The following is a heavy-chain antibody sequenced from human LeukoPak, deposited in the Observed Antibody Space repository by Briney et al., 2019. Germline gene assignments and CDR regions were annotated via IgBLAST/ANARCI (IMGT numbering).Heavy chain of an antibody. CDR3: ARDGIAAGDY. J-gene: IGHJ4*02. CDR2: MNPNSGNT. Sequence: ASVKVSCKASGYTFTSYDINWVRQATEQGLEWMGWMNPNSGNTGYAQKFQGRVTMTRDTSTSTVYMELSSLRSEDTAVYYCARDGIAAGDYWGQRTLVTVSS. D-gene: IGHD6-13*01. V-gene: IGHV1-8*02. CDR1: GYTFTSYD.